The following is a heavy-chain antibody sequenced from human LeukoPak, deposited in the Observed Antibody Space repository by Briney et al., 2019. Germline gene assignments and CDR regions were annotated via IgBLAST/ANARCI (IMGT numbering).Heavy chain of an antibody. D-gene: IGHD3-16*01. V-gene: IGHV3-23*01. CDR3: AKENDYVWGTYRTPLGY. J-gene: IGHJ4*02. CDR2: ISGSGGST. CDR1: GFTFSSYA. Sequence: GGSLRLSCAASGFTFSSYAMSWVRQAPGKGLEWVSAISGSGGSTYYAGSVKGRFTISRDNSKNTLYLQMNSLRAEDTAVYYCAKENDYVWGTYRTPLGYWGQGTLVTVSS.